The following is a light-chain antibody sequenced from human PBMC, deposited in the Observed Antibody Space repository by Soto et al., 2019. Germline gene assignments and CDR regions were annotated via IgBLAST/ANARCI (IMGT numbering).Light chain of an antibody. V-gene: IGKV3-11*01. CDR3: HQRRSSPRT. J-gene: IGKJ1*01. CDR1: QYINTS. CDR2: HTS. Sequence: EIVMTQSPATLSVSPGDRVTLSCRASQYINTSLAWYQHRPGQAPRLLIYHTSIRAAGIPARFSASGSGTDFTLTISGLQPEDFALYYCHQRRSSPRTFGQGTKVDIK.